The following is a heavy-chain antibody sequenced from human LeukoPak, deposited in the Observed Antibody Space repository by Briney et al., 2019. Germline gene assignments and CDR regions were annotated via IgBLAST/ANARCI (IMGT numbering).Heavy chain of an antibody. CDR2: IYTSGST. D-gene: IGHD3-22*01. CDR1: GGSFSGYY. CDR3: AGGVVSGYYPHYYYYYMDV. Sequence: SETLSLTCAVYGGSFSGYYWSWIRQPAGKGLEWIGRIYTSGSTNYDPSLKSRVTMSVDTSKNQVSLKLSSVTAADTAVYYCAGGVVSGYYPHYYYYYMDVWGKGTTVTVSS. V-gene: IGHV4-59*10. J-gene: IGHJ6*03.